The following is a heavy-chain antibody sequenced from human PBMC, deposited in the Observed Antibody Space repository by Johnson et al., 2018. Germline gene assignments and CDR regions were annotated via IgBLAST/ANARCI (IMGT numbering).Heavy chain of an antibody. D-gene: IGHD2-8*01. J-gene: IGHJ6*03. CDR3: AREVGVPADYYYYMDV. CDR1: GGSISSYY. V-gene: IGHV4-59*01. CDR2: IYYSGST. Sequence: QVQLQESGPGLVKPSEPLSLTCTVSGGSISSYYWSWIRQPPGKGLEWIGYIYYSGSTNYNPSLKSRVTISVDPSKNQFSLKLSSVTAADTAVYYCAREVGVPADYYYYMDVWGKGTTVTVSS.